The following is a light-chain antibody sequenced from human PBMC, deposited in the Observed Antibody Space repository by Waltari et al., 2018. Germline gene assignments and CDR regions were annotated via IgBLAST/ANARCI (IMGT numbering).Light chain of an antibody. CDR1: SSDVGAYNY. J-gene: IGLJ3*02. CDR3: CAYAGNYTWV. Sequence: QSALTQPRSVSGSPGQSVTISCTGTSSDVGAYNYVSWYQQHPGKAPKRLIYEVTKRPSGVLTRCSGSKSGNPASLTISGLQAEDEADYYCCAYAGNYTWVFGGGTKLTVL. V-gene: IGLV2-11*01. CDR2: EVT.